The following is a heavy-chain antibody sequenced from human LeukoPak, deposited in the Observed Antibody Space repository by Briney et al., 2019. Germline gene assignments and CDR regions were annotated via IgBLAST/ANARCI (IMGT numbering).Heavy chain of an antibody. Sequence: PGGSLRLSCAASGFTFSNYWMSWVRQAPGKGLEWVANIKQDGSEKYYVDSVKGRFTISRDSAKNSLYLQMNSLRAEDTAVYYCARVSEMEYSSGWYYFDYWGQGTLVTVSS. V-gene: IGHV3-7*01. CDR3: ARVSEMEYSSGWYYFDY. J-gene: IGHJ4*02. CDR2: IKQDGSEK. D-gene: IGHD6-19*01. CDR1: GFTFSNYW.